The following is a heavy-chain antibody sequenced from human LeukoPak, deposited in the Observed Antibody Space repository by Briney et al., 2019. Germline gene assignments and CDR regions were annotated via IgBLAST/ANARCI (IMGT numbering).Heavy chain of an antibody. V-gene: IGHV3-23*01. D-gene: IGHD5-12*01. Sequence: GGSLRLSCAASGFTFSSYAMTWVRQAPGKGLEWVSTISGDPSFTYYADSVQGRFTIPRDYSRNTLYLQMNSLRAEDTAIYHCAKGYSTNWGADFDFWGQGTLVTVSS. CDR3: AKGYSTNWGADFDF. J-gene: IGHJ4*02. CDR1: GFTFSSYA. CDR2: ISGDPSFT.